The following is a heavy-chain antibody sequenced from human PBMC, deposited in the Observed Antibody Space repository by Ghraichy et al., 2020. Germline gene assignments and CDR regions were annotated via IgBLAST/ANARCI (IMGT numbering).Heavy chain of an antibody. CDR1: RFPFSTSA. D-gene: IGHD5-18*01. Sequence: GGSLRLSCAASRFPFSTSAMSWVRQAPGKGLEWVSAISSGGEDTYYAVSVKGRFSISRDNSKNTLYLQMNSLRVDDTALYFCARGMGYGWFDFWGLGTLVTVSS. V-gene: IGHV3-23*01. J-gene: IGHJ4*02. CDR3: ARGMGYGWFDF. CDR2: ISSGGEDT.